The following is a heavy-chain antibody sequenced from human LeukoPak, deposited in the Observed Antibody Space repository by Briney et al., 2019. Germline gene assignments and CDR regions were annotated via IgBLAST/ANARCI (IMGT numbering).Heavy chain of an antibody. CDR2: IYYSGST. CDR3: ARVPEWDSSGWDRAIDI. CDR1: GGSISSYY. J-gene: IGHJ3*02. D-gene: IGHD6-19*01. Sequence: PSETLSLTCTVSGGSISSYYWSWIRQPPGKGLEWIGYIYYSGSTNYNPSLKSRVTISVDTSKNQFSLKLSSVTAADTAVYYCARVPEWDSSGWDRAIDIWGQGTMVTVSS. V-gene: IGHV4-59*01.